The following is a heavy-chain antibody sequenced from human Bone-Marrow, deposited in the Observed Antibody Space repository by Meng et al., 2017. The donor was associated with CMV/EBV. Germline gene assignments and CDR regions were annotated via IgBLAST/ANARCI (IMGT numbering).Heavy chain of an antibody. J-gene: IGHJ6*02. V-gene: IGHV4-34*01. CDR3: ARGYCSSTSCYRPYYYYYGMDV. Sequence: SETLSLTCAVYGGSFSGYYWGWIRQPPGKGLEWIGSIYYSGSTYYNPSLKSRVTISVDTSKNQFSLKLSSVTAADTAVYYCARGYCSSTSCYRPYYYYYGMDVWGQGTTVTVSS. D-gene: IGHD2-2*02. CDR1: GGSFSGYY. CDR2: IYYSGST.